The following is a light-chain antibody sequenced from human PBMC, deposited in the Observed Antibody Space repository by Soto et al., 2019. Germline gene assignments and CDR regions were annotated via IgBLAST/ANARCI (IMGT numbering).Light chain of an antibody. V-gene: IGKV3-20*01. CDR1: QSISSTY. J-gene: IGKJ5*01. CDR2: GAS. CDR3: QQYGSSPIT. Sequence: VSTHPPATPSVSPGAGATLSCRASQSISSTYVAWYQQKPGLAPRLLIYGASSRATGIPDRFSGRGSGTDFTLTISRLEPEDFAVYYYQQYGSSPITFGQGTRLEIK.